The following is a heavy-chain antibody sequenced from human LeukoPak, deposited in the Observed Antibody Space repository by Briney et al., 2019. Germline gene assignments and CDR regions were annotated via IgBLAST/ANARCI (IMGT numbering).Heavy chain of an antibody. CDR3: TRENSPFRPFAH. J-gene: IGHJ4*02. CDR2: IAHDGTT. CDR1: GGSIDITNY. D-gene: IGHD2/OR15-2a*01. Sequence: NASETLSLTCGVSGGSIDITNYWSWVRQAPGRGLERIGEIAHDGTTNYNASLRSRVAMSFDRANNHFSLILTSVTAADTAVYYCTRENSPFRPFAHWGQGVLVTVSS. V-gene: IGHV4-4*02.